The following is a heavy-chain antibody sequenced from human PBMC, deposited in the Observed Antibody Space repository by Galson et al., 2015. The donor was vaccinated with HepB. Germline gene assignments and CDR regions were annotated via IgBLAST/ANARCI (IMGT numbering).Heavy chain of an antibody. D-gene: IGHD6-19*01. CDR2: IIPILGIA. CDR1: GGTFSSYT. V-gene: IGHV1-69*02. Sequence: SVKVSCKASGGTFSSYTISWVRQAPGQGLEWMGRIIPILGIANHAQKFQGRVTITADKSTSTAYMELSSLRSEDTAVYYCARAYDSGGTFDYWGQGTLVTVSS. J-gene: IGHJ4*02. CDR3: ARAYDSGGTFDY.